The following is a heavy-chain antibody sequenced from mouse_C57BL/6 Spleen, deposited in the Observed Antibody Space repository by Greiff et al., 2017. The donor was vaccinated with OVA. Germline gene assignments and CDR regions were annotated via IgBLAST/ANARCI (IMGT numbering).Heavy chain of an antibody. CDR3: ARAYSNYDYYAMDY. Sequence: QVQLQQPGAELVKPGASVKLSCKASGYTFTSYWMHWVKQRPGQGLEWIGMIHPNSGSTNYNEKFKSKATLTVDKSSSTAYMQLSSLTSEDSAVYYCARAYSNYDYYAMDYWGQVTSVTVSS. CDR1: GYTFTSYW. J-gene: IGHJ4*01. V-gene: IGHV1-64*01. CDR2: IHPNSGST. D-gene: IGHD2-5*01.